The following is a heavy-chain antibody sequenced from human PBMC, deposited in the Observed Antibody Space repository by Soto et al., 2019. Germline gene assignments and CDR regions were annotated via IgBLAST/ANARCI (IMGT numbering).Heavy chain of an antibody. CDR1: GDSITTRY. D-gene: IGHD3-16*01. CDR3: AGGDHWRHVDY. Sequence: SETLSLTCTVSGDSITTRYWIWIRQPPGKGLEWICYIYNTRDNYNHSLIIRASMSLDTYNNNNSLRLRTMTPGDAAVYDCAGGDHWRHVDYWGRGNLVTVSS. J-gene: IGHJ4*02. V-gene: IGHV4-59*11. CDR2: IYNTRD.